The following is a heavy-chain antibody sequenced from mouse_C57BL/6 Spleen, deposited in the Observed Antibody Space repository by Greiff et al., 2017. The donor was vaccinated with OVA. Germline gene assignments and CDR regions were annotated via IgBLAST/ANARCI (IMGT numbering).Heavy chain of an antibody. CDR1: GFTFSSYA. D-gene: IGHD1-1*01. CDR2: ISDGGSYT. J-gene: IGHJ2*01. Sequence: EVQLVESGGGLVKPGGSLKLSCAASGFTFSSYAMSWVRQTPEKRLEWVATISDGGSYTYYPDNVKGRFTISRDNAKNTLYLQMSRLKSEDTAMYYCARGGTTGPYYWGQGTTLTVSS. CDR3: ARGGTTGPYY. V-gene: IGHV5-4*01.